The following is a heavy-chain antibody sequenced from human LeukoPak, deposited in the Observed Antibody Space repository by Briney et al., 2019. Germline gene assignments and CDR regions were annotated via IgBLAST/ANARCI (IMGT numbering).Heavy chain of an antibody. CDR2: IKQDGSEK. J-gene: IGHJ3*02. CDR3: AREMATMEGAFDI. Sequence: SGGSLRLSCAASGFTFSSYWMRGVRQAPGKGREGVANIKQDGSEKYYVDSVKGRFTISRDNAKNSLYLQMNSLRAEDTAVYYCAREMATMEGAFDIWGQGTMVTVSS. V-gene: IGHV3-7*01. CDR1: GFTFSSYW. D-gene: IGHD5-24*01.